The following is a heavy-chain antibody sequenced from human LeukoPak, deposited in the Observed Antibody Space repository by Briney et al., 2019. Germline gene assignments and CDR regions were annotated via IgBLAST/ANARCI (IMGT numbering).Heavy chain of an antibody. V-gene: IGHV1-69*06. CDR2: IIPIFGTA. Sequence: SVKVSCKASGGTFSSYAISWVRQAPGQGLEWMGGIIPIFGTANYAQKFQGRVTITADKSTSTAYMELSSLRSDDTAVYYCAREVPYDSSVYYQPFDYWGQGTLVTVSS. CDR3: AREVPYDSSVYYQPFDY. J-gene: IGHJ4*02. CDR1: GGTFSSYA. D-gene: IGHD3-22*01.